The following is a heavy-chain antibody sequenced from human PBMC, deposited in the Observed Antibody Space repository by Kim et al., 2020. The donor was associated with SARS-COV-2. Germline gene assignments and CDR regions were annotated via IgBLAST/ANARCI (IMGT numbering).Heavy chain of an antibody. D-gene: IGHD3-22*01. CDR3: TIDTMIVVANY. V-gene: IGHV4-39*02. CDR1: GGSISSSSYY. CDR2: IYYSGST. J-gene: IGHJ4*02. Sequence: SETLSLTCTVSGGSISSSSYYWGWIRQPPGKGLEWIGSIYYSGSTYYNPSLKSRVTISVDTSKNQFSLKLSSVTAADTAVYYCTIDTMIVVANYWGQGTLVTVSS.